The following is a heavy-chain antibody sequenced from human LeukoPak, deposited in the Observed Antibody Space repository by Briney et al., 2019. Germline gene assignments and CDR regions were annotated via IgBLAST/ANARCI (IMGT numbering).Heavy chain of an antibody. CDR1: GGSISSYY. Sequence: SETLSLTCTVSGGSISSYYWSWIRQPPGKGLEWIGYIYYSGSTNYNPSLKSRVTISVDTSKNQFFLKLSSVTAADTAVYYCARSIAVAGIYYGMDVWGQGTTVTVSS. CDR2: IYYSGST. V-gene: IGHV4-59*08. D-gene: IGHD6-19*01. J-gene: IGHJ6*02. CDR3: ARSIAVAGIYYGMDV.